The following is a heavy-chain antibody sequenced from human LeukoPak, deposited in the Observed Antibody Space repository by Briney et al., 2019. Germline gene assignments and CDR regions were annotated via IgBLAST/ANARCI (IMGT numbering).Heavy chain of an antibody. CDR3: AKDLIMTTVTTSMDV. D-gene: IGHD4-17*01. CDR2: ISGSGFNT. CDR1: GFTFSSYA. Sequence: GGSLRLSCAASGFTFSSYAMSWVRQAPGKGLGWVSAISGSGFNTYYADSVKGRFTISRDNSKNTLYLQMNSLRAEDTAVYYCAKDLIMTTVTTSMDVWGQGTTVTVSS. J-gene: IGHJ6*02. V-gene: IGHV3-23*01.